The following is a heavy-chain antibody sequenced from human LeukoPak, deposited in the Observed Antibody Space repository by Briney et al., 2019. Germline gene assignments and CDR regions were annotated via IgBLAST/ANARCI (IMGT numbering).Heavy chain of an antibody. Sequence: PGGSLRLSCTVSELTFSSYAMTWVRQAPGDGLEWVSTVSNSGDGAYYVDSVRGRFTISRDNSKNTLYMQMNSRTAEDTAIYYYAKDGFPTDFGVVNQLDYWGPGTLVTVSS. CDR1: ELTFSSYA. J-gene: IGHJ4*02. V-gene: IGHV3-23*01. CDR2: VSNSGDGA. D-gene: IGHD3-3*01. CDR3: AKDGFPTDFGVVNQLDY.